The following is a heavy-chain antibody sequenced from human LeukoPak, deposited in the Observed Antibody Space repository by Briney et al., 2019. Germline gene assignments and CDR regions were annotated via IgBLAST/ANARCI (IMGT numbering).Heavy chain of an antibody. CDR2: ISGSGGST. V-gene: IGHV3-23*01. Sequence: PGGSLRLSCAASGFTFSDYWMHWVRQVPGKGLVWVSAISGSGGSTYYADSVKGRFTISRDNSKNTLYLQMNSLRAEDTAVYYCAKCIVGATAPFDYWGQGTLVTVSS. D-gene: IGHD1-26*01. J-gene: IGHJ4*02. CDR1: GFTFSDYW. CDR3: AKCIVGATAPFDY.